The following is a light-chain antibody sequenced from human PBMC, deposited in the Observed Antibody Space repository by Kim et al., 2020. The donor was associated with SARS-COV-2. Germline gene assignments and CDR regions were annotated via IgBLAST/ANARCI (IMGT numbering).Light chain of an antibody. CDR3: GTWDSSLSAGGV. CDR2: DNN. Sequence: QSVLTQPPSVSAAPGQKVTISCSGISSNIGNNYVSWYQQLPGTAPKLLIYDNNKRPSGIPDRFSGSKSGTSATLGITGLQTGDEADYYCGTWDSSLSAGGVFGGGTKLTVL. CDR1: SSNIGNNY. V-gene: IGLV1-51*01. J-gene: IGLJ3*02.